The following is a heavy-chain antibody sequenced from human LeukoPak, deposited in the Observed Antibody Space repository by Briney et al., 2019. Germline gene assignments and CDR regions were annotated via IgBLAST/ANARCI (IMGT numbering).Heavy chain of an antibody. CDR1: GGSFSGYY. J-gene: IGHJ6*02. Sequence: SETLSLTCAVYGGSFSGYYWSWIRQPPGKGLEWNGEINHSGSTNYNPSLKSRVTISVDTSKNQFSLKLGSVTAADTAVYYCARGSSSWYRPYYGMDVWGQGTTVTVSS. CDR3: ARGSSSWYRPYYGMDV. CDR2: INHSGST. V-gene: IGHV4-34*01. D-gene: IGHD6-13*01.